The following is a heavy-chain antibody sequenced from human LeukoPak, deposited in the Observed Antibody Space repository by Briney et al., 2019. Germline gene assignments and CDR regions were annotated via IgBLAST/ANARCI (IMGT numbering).Heavy chain of an antibody. J-gene: IGHJ4*02. D-gene: IGHD3-10*01. CDR3: AREPGGPYGSGSYFGY. Sequence: PGGSLRLSCAASGFTFSSYWMHWVRQAPGQGLVWVSRINSDGRGTSYADSVKGRFTISRDNAKNSLYLQMNSLRDEDTAVYYCAREPGGPYGSGSYFGYWGQGTLVTVSS. CDR2: INSDGRGT. CDR1: GFTFSSYW. V-gene: IGHV3-74*01.